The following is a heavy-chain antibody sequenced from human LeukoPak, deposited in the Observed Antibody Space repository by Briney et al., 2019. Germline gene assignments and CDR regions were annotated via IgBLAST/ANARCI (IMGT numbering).Heavy chain of an antibody. CDR3: ARIVVVVAATPGIFDY. CDR1: GDSISSYY. V-gene: IGHV4-59*12. D-gene: IGHD2-15*01. CDR2: IYYSGST. J-gene: IGHJ4*02. Sequence: PSETLSLTCTVSGDSISSYYWSWIRQPPGKGLEWIGYIYYSGSTNYNPSLKSRVTISVDTSKNQFSLKLSSVTAADTAVYYCARIVVVVAATPGIFDYWGQGTLVTVSS.